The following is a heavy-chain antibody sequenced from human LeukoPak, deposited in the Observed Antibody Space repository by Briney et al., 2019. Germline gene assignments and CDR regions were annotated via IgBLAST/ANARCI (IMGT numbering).Heavy chain of an antibody. V-gene: IGHV4-59*08. D-gene: IGHD2-15*01. CDR3: AREGHCSGGSCYGGGPHIYNWFDP. CDR2: IYYSGST. J-gene: IGHJ5*02. Sequence: ASKTLSLTCTVSGGSISSYYWSWIRQPPGKGLEWIGYIYYSGSTNYNPSLKSRVTISVDTSKNQFSLKLSSVTAADTAVYYCAREGHCSGGSCYGGGPHIYNWFDPWGQGTLVTVSS. CDR1: GGSISSYY.